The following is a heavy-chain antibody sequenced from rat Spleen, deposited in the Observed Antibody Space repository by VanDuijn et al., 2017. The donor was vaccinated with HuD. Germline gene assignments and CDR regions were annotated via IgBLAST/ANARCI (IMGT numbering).Heavy chain of an antibody. Sequence: QVQLKESGPGLVQPSQTLSLTCTVSGFSLITNSVHWVRQPPGKGLEWIAAVSSGGNTYYDSTLKSRLSISRDTSKSQVLLKMNSLQPEDTGTYYCARHLREASGVMDAWGQGASVTVSS. CDR2: VSSGGNT. D-gene: IGHD4-3*01. CDR1: GFSLITNS. CDR3: ARHLREASGVMDA. V-gene: IGHV2-6*01. J-gene: IGHJ4*01.